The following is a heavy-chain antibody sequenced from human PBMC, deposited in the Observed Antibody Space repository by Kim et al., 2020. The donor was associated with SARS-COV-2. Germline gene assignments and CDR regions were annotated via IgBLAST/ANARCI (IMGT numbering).Heavy chain of an antibody. V-gene: IGHV4-39*01. CDR3: VTFWYSIEN. J-gene: IGHJ4*02. Sequence: NTVYNPSLKRRVTISIDTSKNQFSLQLYSVTAADTAVYYCVTFWYSIENWGQGPLVTGSS. D-gene: IGHD2-21*01. CDR2: NT.